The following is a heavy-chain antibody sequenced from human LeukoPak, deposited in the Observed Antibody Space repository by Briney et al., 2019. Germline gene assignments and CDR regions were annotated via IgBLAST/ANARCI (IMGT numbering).Heavy chain of an antibody. CDR3: ARVLYSSSWYDS. V-gene: IGHV1-2*02. Sequence: ASVKVSCKASGYTFRNYAINWVRQAPGQGLEWMGWINPNSGGTNYAQRFQGRFTMTRDTSISTAYMELSRLRPDDTAVYYCARVLYSSSWYDSWGQGTLVTVSS. D-gene: IGHD6-13*01. CDR2: INPNSGGT. J-gene: IGHJ5*01. CDR1: GYTFRNYA.